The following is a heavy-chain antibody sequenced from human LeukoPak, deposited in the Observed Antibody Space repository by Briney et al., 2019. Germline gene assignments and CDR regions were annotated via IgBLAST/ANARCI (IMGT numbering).Heavy chain of an antibody. CDR1: GGSISSGSYY. Sequence: PSETLSLTCTVSGGSISSGSYYWSWIRQPAGKGLGWIGHIYTSGSTNYNPSLKSRVTISIDTSKNQFSLKLSSVTAADTAVYFCARAVAGTLVDWFDPWGQGTLVTVSS. CDR3: ARAVAGTLVDWFDP. CDR2: IYTSGST. J-gene: IGHJ5*02. V-gene: IGHV4-61*09. D-gene: IGHD6-19*01.